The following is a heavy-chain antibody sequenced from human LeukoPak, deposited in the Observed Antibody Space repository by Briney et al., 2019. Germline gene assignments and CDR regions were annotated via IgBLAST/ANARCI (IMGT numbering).Heavy chain of an antibody. V-gene: IGHV3-53*01. CDR3: AREGSSSGWYDC. J-gene: IGHJ4*02. Sequence: GGSLRLSCAASGFTVSNNYMSWVRQAPGKGLEWVSVIYSGGNTYYADSVKGRFTISRDNSKNTLYLQMNSLRAEDTAVYYCAREGSSSGWYDCWGQGTLVTVSS. CDR1: GFTVSNNY. CDR2: IYSGGNT. D-gene: IGHD6-19*01.